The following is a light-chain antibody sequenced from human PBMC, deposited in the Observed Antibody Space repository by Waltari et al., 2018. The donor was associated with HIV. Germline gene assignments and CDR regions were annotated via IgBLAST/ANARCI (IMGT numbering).Light chain of an antibody. J-gene: IGLJ2*01. CDR3: AAWDDSVRGRVV. CDR2: RNN. V-gene: IGLV1-47*01. CDR1: SSNIGSNY. Sequence: QSVLTQPPSASGTPGQRVTISCSGSSSNIGSNYVYWYQQFPGTAPKLLIYRNNQRPAGVPDRFSGSKSGTSASLAISGLQSEDEADYYCAAWDDSVRGRVVFGGGTKLTVL.